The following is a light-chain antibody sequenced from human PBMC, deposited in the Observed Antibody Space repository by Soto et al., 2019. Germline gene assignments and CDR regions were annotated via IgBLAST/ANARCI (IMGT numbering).Light chain of an antibody. CDR3: QQSYSIPIT. V-gene: IGKV1-39*01. J-gene: IGKJ5*01. Sequence: DIQMTQSPSSLSASVGDRVTITCRASQSISNYLNWYQQKPGKAPKLLIHAASSLQSGVPSSFSGSGSGTDFTLTISSLQHEDFAPYYCQQSYSIPITFGQGQRLEIK. CDR2: AAS. CDR1: QSISNY.